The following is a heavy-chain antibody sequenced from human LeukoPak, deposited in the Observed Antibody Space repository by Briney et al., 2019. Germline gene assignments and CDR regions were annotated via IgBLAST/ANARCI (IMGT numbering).Heavy chain of an antibody. CDR3: AREDSSVSDDAFDI. J-gene: IGHJ3*02. Sequence: SETLSLTCTVSGGSISSTNYYWGWIRQPPGKGPEWIGSIYYTGSTFHYPSLKSRVTISLDTSKNQFSLRVSSVIAADTAVYYCAREDSSVSDDAFDIWGQGTVVTVSS. CDR2: IYYTGST. D-gene: IGHD3-22*01. V-gene: IGHV4-39*02. CDR1: GGSISSTNYY.